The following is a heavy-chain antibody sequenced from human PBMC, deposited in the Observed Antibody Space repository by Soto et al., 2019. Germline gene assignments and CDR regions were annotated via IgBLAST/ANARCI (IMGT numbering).Heavy chain of an antibody. J-gene: IGHJ6*02. CDR3: AKHLTYYYDSSGYNYYYYYGMDV. CDR1: GFTFSSYA. Sequence: VSLRLSCAASGFTFSSYAMSWVRQAPGKGLEWVSAISGSGGSTYYADSVKGRFTISRDNSKNTLYLQMNSLRAEDTAVYYCAKHLTYYYDSSGYNYYYYYGMDVWGQGTTVTVSS. D-gene: IGHD3-22*01. CDR2: ISGSGGST. V-gene: IGHV3-23*01.